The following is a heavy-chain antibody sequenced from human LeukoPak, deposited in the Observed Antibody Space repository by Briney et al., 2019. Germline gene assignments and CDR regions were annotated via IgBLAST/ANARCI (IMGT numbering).Heavy chain of an antibody. D-gene: IGHD3-10*01. CDR2: IYHSGST. V-gene: IGHV4-38-2*02. Sequence: PSETLSLTCTVSGYSISSGNYWDWIRQPPGKGLEWIGSIYHSGSTYYNPSLKSRVTISLDTSTNQFSLKLNSVTAADTAVYYCAKSNGYGLVDIWGQGTMVTVSS. CDR1: GYSISSGNY. J-gene: IGHJ3*02. CDR3: AKSNGYGLVDI.